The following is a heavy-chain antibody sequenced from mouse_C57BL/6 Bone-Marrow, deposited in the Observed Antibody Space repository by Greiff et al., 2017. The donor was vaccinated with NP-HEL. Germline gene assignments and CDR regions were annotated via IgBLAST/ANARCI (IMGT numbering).Heavy chain of an antibody. CDR2: IHPNSGST. J-gene: IGHJ2*01. D-gene: IGHD1-1*01. V-gene: IGHV1-64*01. CDR1: GYTFTSYW. CDR3: ARYYYGSNYYFDY. Sequence: VQLQQPGAELVKPGASVKLSCKASGYTFTSYWMHWVKQRPGQGLEWIGMIHPNSGSTNYNEKFKSKATLTVDKSSSTAYMQLSSLTSEDSAVYYCARYYYGSNYYFDYWGQGTTLTVSS.